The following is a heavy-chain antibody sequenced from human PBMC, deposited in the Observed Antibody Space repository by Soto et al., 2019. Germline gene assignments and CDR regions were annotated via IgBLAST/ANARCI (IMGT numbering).Heavy chain of an antibody. CDR1: GYTFTSYY. V-gene: IGHV1-46*01. J-gene: IGHJ2*01. Sequence: QVQLVQSGAEVKKPGASVKVSCKASGYTFTSYYMHWVRQAPGQGLEWMGIINPSGGSTSYAQKFEARVTTTRTTCTRTVYMERSSLISEQTHVYYCARDAGGSLVVVTKSRRYWYFDLWGRCTLVTLSS. D-gene: IGHD2-15*01. CDR3: ARDAGGSLVVVTKSRRYWYFDL. CDR2: INPSGGST.